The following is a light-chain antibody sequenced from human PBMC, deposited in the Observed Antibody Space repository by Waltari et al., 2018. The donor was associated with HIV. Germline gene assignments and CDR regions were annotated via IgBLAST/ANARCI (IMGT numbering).Light chain of an antibody. CDR2: EFY. CDR1: SGDVPTYNR. V-gene: IGLV2-18*01. Sequence: QSALTQPPSVSGFPGQSVTISCTGFSGDVPTYNRVSWYQQPPTTAPNLILYEFYKRPSGVPDRFSGSQSGDMASLTVSGLQTEDEADYYCALYTTRNIIFGGGTNLVVL. J-gene: IGLJ2*01. CDR3: ALYTTRNII.